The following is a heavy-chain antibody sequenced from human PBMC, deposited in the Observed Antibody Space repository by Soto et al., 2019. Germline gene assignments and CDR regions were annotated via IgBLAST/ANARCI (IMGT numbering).Heavy chain of an antibody. Sequence: ASGKGLEWVGRIRSKANSYATAYAASVKGRFTISRDDSKNTAYLRLNSLKTEDTAVYYCTRHGDYYGSGGHSPDYYYYYGMDVWGQGTTVTVSS. V-gene: IGHV3-73*01. CDR2: IRSKANSYAT. D-gene: IGHD3-10*01. CDR3: TRHGDYYGSGGHSPDYYYYYGMDV. J-gene: IGHJ6*02.